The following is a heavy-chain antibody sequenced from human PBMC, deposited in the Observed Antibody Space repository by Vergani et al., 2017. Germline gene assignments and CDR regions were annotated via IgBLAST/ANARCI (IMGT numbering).Heavy chain of an antibody. J-gene: IGHJ4*02. CDR2: FDPEDGET. CDR3: ATDRSAVSGLWWTFDY. Sequence: QVPLVQSGAEVKKPGASVKVSCKVSGYTLTELSMPWVRQAPGQGLEWMGGFDPEDGETIYAQKCQGRVTMTEDTSTDTAYMELSSLRSEDTAVYYCATDRSAVSGLWWTFDYWGQGTLVTVSA. D-gene: IGHD4/OR15-4a*01. V-gene: IGHV1-24*01. CDR1: GYTLTELS.